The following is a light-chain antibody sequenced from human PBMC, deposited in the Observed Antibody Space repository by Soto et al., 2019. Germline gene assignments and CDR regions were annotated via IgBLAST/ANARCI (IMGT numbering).Light chain of an antibody. Sequence: EIWLPQPPATLPLFPGEGPTPPSRASQSVSSRSLAWYQQKPGQAPRLLIYGASSRATGIPDRFSGSGSGTDFTLTISRLEPEDFAVYHCQQYGSSPRTFGRGTKVDIK. CDR1: QSVSSRS. CDR2: GAS. J-gene: IGKJ1*01. CDR3: QQYGSSPRT. V-gene: IGKV3-20*01.